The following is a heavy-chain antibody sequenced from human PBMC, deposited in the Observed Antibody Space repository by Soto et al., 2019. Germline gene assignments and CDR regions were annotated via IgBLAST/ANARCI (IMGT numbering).Heavy chain of an antibody. J-gene: IGHJ6*02. CDR1: RFTFSSYA. CDR2: ISAGGSIT. CDR3: AKGEEGDIAAPGASSELGENLYYYGMDV. D-gene: IGHD6-13*01. Sequence: PGGSLRLSCAASRFTFSSYAMCWVRQASGKGLEWVASISAGGSITDHADSVKGRFTISRDNSKNTVSLHMNSLRVDDTAVYYCAKGEEGDIAAPGASSELGENLYYYGMDVWGQGTTVTVSS. V-gene: IGHV3-23*01.